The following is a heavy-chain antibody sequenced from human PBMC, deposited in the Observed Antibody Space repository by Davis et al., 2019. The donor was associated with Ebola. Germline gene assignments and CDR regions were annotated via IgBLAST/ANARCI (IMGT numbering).Heavy chain of an antibody. V-gene: IGHV1-2*04. D-gene: IGHD3-3*01. CDR2: INPNSGGT. Sequence: ASVKVSCKASGYTFTSYGISWVRQAPGQGLEWMGWINPNSGGTNYAQKFQGWVTMTRDTSISTAYMELSRLRSDDTAVYYCARGYGIYDFWSGSWFDPWGQGTLVTVSS. J-gene: IGHJ5*02. CDR1: GYTFTSYG. CDR3: ARGYGIYDFWSGSWFDP.